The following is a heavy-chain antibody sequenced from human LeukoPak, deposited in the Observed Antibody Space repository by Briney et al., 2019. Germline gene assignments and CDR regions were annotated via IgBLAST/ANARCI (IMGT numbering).Heavy chain of an antibody. Sequence: PSETLSLTCTVSGGSISSYYWSWIRQPPGKGLEWIGYIYYSGSTNYNSSLKSRVTISVDTSKNQFSLKLSSVTAADTAVYYCARATYYYDSSPFDYWGQGTLVTVSS. CDR3: ARATYYYDSSPFDY. J-gene: IGHJ4*02. D-gene: IGHD3-22*01. V-gene: IGHV4-59*08. CDR2: IYYSGST. CDR1: GGSISSYY.